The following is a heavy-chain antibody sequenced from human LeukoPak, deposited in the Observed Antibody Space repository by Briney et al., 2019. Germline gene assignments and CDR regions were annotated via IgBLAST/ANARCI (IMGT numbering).Heavy chain of an antibody. Sequence: ASVKVSCKASGYTFTSYGISWVRQAPGQGLEWVGWISAYNGNTNYAQKFQGRVTITADESTSTAYMELSSLRSEDTAVYYCATHALEDGYYYDYWGQGTLVTVSS. V-gene: IGHV1-18*01. CDR1: GYTFTSYG. J-gene: IGHJ4*02. CDR3: ATHALEDGYYYDY. D-gene: IGHD5-24*01. CDR2: ISAYNGNT.